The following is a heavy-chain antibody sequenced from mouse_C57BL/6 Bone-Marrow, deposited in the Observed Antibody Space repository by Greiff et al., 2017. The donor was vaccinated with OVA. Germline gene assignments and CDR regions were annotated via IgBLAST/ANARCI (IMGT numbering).Heavy chain of an antibody. CDR1: GFSFNTYA. J-gene: IGHJ1*03. CDR3: VRRGYDGYYRGYFDV. CDR2: IRSKSNNYAT. Sequence: EVQLVESGGGLVQPKGSLKLSCAASGFSFNTYAMNWVRQAPGKGLEWVARIRSKSNNYATYYLDSVKDRLTSSRVDTESMLYLQMNNLKTEDTAMYYSVRRGYDGYYRGYFDVWGTWTTVTVSS. V-gene: IGHV10-1*01. D-gene: IGHD2-3*01.